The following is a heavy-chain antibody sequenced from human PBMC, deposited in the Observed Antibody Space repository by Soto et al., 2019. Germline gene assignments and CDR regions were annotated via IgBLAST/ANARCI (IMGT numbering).Heavy chain of an antibody. J-gene: IGHJ1*01. V-gene: IGHV3-30*19. CDR2: TSYDGSDK. Sequence: QVQLVESGGGVVQPGTSLRVSCVGSGFTFRSYVIHWVRQAPGKGLEWVALTSYDGSDKYYGASVRGRFTISRDNSRNTVGLQMDSLSIEDTALYDCARWGTTGGLDVWGQGTLVSVSS. CDR3: ARWGTTGGLDV. D-gene: IGHD3-16*01. CDR1: GFTFRSYV.